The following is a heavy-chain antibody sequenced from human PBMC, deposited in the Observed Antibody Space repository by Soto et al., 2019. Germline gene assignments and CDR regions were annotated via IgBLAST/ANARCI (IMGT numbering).Heavy chain of an antibody. Sequence: PSETLSLTCTVYGGSFSGYYWSWIRQPPGKALEWIAEIYHNGSANYNPSLESRGSISVDTSKNQFSLKLGSVTAADTAAYYCASAAKTRITMLRAVVAYGLDPWGRGTLVTVSS. CDR2: IYHNGSA. V-gene: IGHV4-34*01. CDR3: ASAAKTRITMLRAVVAYGLDP. J-gene: IGHJ5*02. CDR1: GGSFSGYY. D-gene: IGHD3-10*01.